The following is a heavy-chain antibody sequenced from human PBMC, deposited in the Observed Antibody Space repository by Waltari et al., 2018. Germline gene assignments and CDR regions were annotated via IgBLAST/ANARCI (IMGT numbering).Heavy chain of an antibody. V-gene: IGHV4-61*02. D-gene: IGHD3-16*02. CDR2: IYTSWST. CDR3: ARDMITFGGVIAKDAFDI. Sequence: QVQLQESGPGLVKPSQTLSLTCTVSGGSISSGSYYWSWIRQPAGKGLEWIGRIYTSWSTNYNPSLKSQVTISVDTSKNQFSLKLSSVTAADTAVYYCARDMITFGGVIAKDAFDIWGQGTMVTVSS. CDR1: GGSISSGSYY. J-gene: IGHJ3*02.